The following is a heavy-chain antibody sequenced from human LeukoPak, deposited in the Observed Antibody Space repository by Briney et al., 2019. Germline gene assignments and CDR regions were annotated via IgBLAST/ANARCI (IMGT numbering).Heavy chain of an antibody. CDR1: GDSISIRSYF. CDR2: IYYDVTT. D-gene: IGHD3-22*01. J-gene: IGHJ4*02. V-gene: IGHV4-39*01. Sequence: SETLSLTCTVSGDSISIRSYFWGWMWQPPGKGLEWIASIYYDVTTSYNPSLKSRVTISADTSKNQFSLKLTSVTAADTAVYYCTSRGWIVGLVDYWGQGTLVTVSS. CDR3: TSRGWIVGLVDY.